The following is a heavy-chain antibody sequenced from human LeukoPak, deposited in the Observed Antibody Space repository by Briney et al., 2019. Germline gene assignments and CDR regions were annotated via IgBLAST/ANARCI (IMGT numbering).Heavy chain of an antibody. CDR2: INPNSGGT. Sequence: GASVKVSCGASGYTFTGYFIHWVRQAPGQGLEWMGWINPNSGGTNYPQKFQGRVTMTRDTSISTAYMELSSLRSDDTAVYYCARTGMGGFYNYYYMDVWGKGTTVTVSS. J-gene: IGHJ6*03. D-gene: IGHD7-27*01. CDR3: ARTGMGGFYNYYYMDV. CDR1: GYTFTGYF. V-gene: IGHV1-2*02.